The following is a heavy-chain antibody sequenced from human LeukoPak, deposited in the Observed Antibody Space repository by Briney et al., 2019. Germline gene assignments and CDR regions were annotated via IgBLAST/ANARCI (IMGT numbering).Heavy chain of an antibody. CDR2: INPSGGST. CDR3: ARDQEELWFGSNWFDP. CDR1: GYTFTGYY. Sequence: ASVKVSCKASGYTFTGYYMHWVRQATGQGLEWMGIINPSGGSTSYAQKFQGRVTMTRDTSTSTVYMELSSLRSEDTAVYYCARDQEELWFGSNWFDPWGQGTLVTVSS. V-gene: IGHV1-46*01. J-gene: IGHJ5*02. D-gene: IGHD3-10*01.